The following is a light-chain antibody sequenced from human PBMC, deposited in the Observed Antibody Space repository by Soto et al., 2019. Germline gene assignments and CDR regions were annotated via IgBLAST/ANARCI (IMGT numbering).Light chain of an antibody. J-gene: IGKJ2*01. V-gene: IGKV3-20*01. CDR2: GAS. CDR1: QSVSSSY. CDR3: QQYGTTLMYT. Sequence: EIVLTQSPGTLSLSPGERATLSCRASQSVSSSYLAWYQQKPGQAPRLLIYGASSRATGILDRFSGSGSGTDFTLTISRLEPEDFAVYYCQQYGTTLMYTFGQGTKVDIK.